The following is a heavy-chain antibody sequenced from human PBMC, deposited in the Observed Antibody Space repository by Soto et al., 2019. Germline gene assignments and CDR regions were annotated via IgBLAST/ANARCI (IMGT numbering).Heavy chain of an antibody. CDR2: IKQDGSEK. J-gene: IGHJ4*02. V-gene: IGHV3-7*03. D-gene: IGHD3-22*01. CDR1: GFTFSSYW. CDR3: ARDSPYYYDSSGYGY. Sequence: PGGSLRLSCAASGFTFSSYWMSWVRQAPGKGLEWVANIKQDGSEKYYVDSVKGRFTISRDNAKNSLYLQMNGLRAEDTAVYYCARDSPYYYDSSGYGYWGQGTLVTVSS.